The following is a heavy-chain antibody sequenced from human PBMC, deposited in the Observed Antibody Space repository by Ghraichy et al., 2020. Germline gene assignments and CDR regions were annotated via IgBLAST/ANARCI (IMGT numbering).Heavy chain of an antibody. CDR1: GGSISSYY. D-gene: IGHD4-23*01. V-gene: IGHV4-59*01. Sequence: GSLRLSCTVSGGSISSYYWSWIRQPPGKGLEWIGYIYYSGITNSNPSLTSRVTISVDTSKNQFSLKLSSVTAADTAVYYCASRAVVADDAFDIWGQGTMVTVSS. J-gene: IGHJ3*02. CDR2: IYYSGIT. CDR3: ASRAVVADDAFDI.